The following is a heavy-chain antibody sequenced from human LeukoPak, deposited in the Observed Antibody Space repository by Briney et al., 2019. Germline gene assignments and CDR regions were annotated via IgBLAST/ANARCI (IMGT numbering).Heavy chain of an antibody. CDR2: INPNSGGT. Sequence: ASVKVSCKASGYTFTGYYIHWVRQAPGQGLELMGWINPNSGGTYYAQTFQARVTMTRDTSISTAYMELSRLRSDDTALYYCARTASCGTNCYPYFDYWGQGTLVTVSS. CDR1: GYTFTGYY. J-gene: IGHJ4*02. CDR3: ARTASCGTNCYPYFDY. V-gene: IGHV1-2*02. D-gene: IGHD2-8*01.